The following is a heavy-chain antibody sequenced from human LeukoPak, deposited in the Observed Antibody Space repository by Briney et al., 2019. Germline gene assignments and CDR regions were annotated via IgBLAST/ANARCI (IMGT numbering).Heavy chain of an antibody. CDR2: ISYDGSNK. V-gene: IGHV3-30*04. Sequence: GGSLRLSCAASGFTFSSYAMHWVRQAPGKGPEWVAVISYDGSNKYYADSVKGRFTISRDNSKNTLYLQMNSLRAEDTAVYYCAKDRTGYSYAWGYFDLWGRGTLVTVSS. J-gene: IGHJ2*01. CDR3: AKDRTGYSYAWGYFDL. D-gene: IGHD5-18*01. CDR1: GFTFSSYA.